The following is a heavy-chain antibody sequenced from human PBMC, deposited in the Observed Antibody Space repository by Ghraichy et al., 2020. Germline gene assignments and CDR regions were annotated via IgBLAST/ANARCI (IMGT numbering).Heavy chain of an antibody. Sequence: ASVKVSCKASGYTFTSYAMHWVRQAPGQRLEWMGWINAGNGNTKYSQKFQGRVTITRDTSASTAYMELSSLRSEDTAVYYCARALTTVVTPGGYWGQGTLVTVSS. CDR3: ARALTTVVTPGGY. V-gene: IGHV1-3*01. CDR2: INAGNGNT. D-gene: IGHD4-23*01. J-gene: IGHJ4*02. CDR1: GYTFTSYA.